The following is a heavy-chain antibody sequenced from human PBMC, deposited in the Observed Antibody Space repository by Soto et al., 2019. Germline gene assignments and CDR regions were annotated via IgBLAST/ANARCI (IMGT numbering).Heavy chain of an antibody. CDR2: IWYDGSNK. J-gene: IGHJ4*02. CDR3: ARDRYCTNGVCYTFDY. V-gene: IGHV3-33*01. D-gene: IGHD2-8*01. CDR1: GFTFSSYG. Sequence: QVQLVESGGGVVQPGRSLRLSCAASGFTFSSYGMHWVRQAPGKGLEWVAVIWYDGSNKYYADSVKGRFTISRDNSKNTLYLQMNSLRAEDTAVYYCARDRYCTNGVCYTFDYWGQGTLVTVSS.